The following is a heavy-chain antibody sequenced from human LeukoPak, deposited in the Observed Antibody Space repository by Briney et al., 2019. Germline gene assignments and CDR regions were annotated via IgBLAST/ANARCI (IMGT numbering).Heavy chain of an antibody. J-gene: IGHJ4*02. CDR3: ARGPFDGGYLDY. V-gene: IGHV3-53*01. CDR1: GFSVSNSY. D-gene: IGHD3-22*01. CDR2: IYSGGST. Sequence: GGSLRLSCAASGFSVSNSYMSWVRQAPGKGLEWVSVIYSGGSTYYADSVKGRFTISRDNSRNTLYLQMNSLRAEDTAVYYCARGPFDGGYLDYWGQGTLVTVSS.